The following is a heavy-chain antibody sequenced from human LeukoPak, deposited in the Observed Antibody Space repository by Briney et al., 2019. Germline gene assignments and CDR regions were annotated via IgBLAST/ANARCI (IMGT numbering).Heavy chain of an antibody. J-gene: IGHJ4*02. CDR2: INGSGGRT. Sequence: GGSLRLSCAASGFTFSSYAMTWVRQAPGKGLEWVSGINGSGGRTYYAVSVKGRFTISRDNSKNTLYLQMNSLRAEDTAVYYCAKHGLPLVVISAPLDYWGQGTLVTVSS. D-gene: IGHD2-15*01. CDR3: AKHGLPLVVISAPLDY. V-gene: IGHV3-23*01. CDR1: GFTFSSYA.